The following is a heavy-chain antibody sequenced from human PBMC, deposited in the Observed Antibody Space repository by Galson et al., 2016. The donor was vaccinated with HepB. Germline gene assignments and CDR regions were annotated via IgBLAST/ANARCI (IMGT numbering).Heavy chain of an antibody. J-gene: IGHJ6*04. CDR1: GYTFTSYG. Sequence: SVKVSCKASGYTFTSYGISWVRQAPGQGLEWMGWISAYNGNTNYAQNLQGRVTMTTDTSTSTAYMELRSLRSDDTAVYYCAILAGDYDILTGLLSPDVWGKGTTVTVSS. V-gene: IGHV1-18*04. CDR3: AILAGDYDILTGLLSPDV. D-gene: IGHD3-9*01. CDR2: ISAYNGNT.